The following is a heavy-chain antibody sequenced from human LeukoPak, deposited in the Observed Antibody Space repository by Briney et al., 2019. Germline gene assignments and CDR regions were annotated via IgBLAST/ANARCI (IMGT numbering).Heavy chain of an antibody. CDR2: IWYDGSNK. CDR3: ARDDDWGSRRPLDY. J-gene: IGHJ4*02. Sequence: GRSLRLSCAASGFTFSSYGMHWVRQAPGKGLEWVAVIWYDGSNKYYADSVKGRFTISRDNSKNTLYLQMNSLRAEDTAVCYCARDDDWGSRRPLDYWGQGTLVTVSS. CDR1: GFTFSSYG. V-gene: IGHV3-33*01. D-gene: IGHD7-27*01.